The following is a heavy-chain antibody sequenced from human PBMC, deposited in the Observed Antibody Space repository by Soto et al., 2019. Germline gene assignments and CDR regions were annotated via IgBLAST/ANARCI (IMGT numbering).Heavy chain of an antibody. D-gene: IGHD3-22*01. CDR1: GGAFSSYA. V-gene: IGHV1-69*13. Sequence: SVKVSCKASGGAFSSYAISWVRQAPGQGLEWMGGIIPIFGTANYAQKFQGRVTITADESTSTAYMELSSLRSEDTAVYYCARERTEEPYYYDTGYYYYGMDVWGQGTTVTVSS. CDR3: ARERTEEPYYYDTGYYYYGMDV. CDR2: IIPIFGTA. J-gene: IGHJ6*02.